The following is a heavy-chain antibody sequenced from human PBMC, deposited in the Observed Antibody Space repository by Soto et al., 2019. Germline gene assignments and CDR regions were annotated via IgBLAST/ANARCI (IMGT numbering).Heavy chain of an antibody. D-gene: IGHD3-10*01. Sequence: GGSLRLSCAASGFTFDDYAMHWVRQAPGKGLEWVSGISWNSGSIGYADSVKGRFTISRDNAKNSLYLQMNSLRAEDTALYYCAKDCRARNYYYYYGIDVWGQGTTVTVSS. CDR2: ISWNSGSI. J-gene: IGHJ6*02. CDR1: GFTFDDYA. CDR3: AKDCRARNYYYYYGIDV. V-gene: IGHV3-9*01.